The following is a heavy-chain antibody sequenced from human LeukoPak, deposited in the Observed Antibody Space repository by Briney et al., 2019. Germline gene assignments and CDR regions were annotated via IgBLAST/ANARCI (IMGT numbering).Heavy chain of an antibody. CDR1: GFTFSSYS. J-gene: IGHJ3*01. CDR2: ISSSSSYI. CDR3: ARENGANRRAFDL. Sequence: PGGSLRLSCAASGFTFSSYSMNWVRQAPGKGLEWVSSISSSSSYIYYADSVKGRFTISRDNAKNTLYLQMNSLRAEDTAVYYCARENGANRRAFDLWGQGTWVTVSS. V-gene: IGHV3-21*01. D-gene: IGHD4/OR15-4a*01.